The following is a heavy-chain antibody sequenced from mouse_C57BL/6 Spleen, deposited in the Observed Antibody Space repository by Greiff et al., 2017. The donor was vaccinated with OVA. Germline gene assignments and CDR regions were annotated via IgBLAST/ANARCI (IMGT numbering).Heavy chain of an antibody. J-gene: IGHJ1*03. D-gene: IGHD2-5*01. CDR1: GYTFTSYW. V-gene: IGHV1-55*01. Sequence: QVQLQQPGAELVKPGASVKMSCKASGYTFTSYWLTWVKQRPGQGLEWIGDIYPGSGSTNYNEKFKSKATLTVDTSSSTAYMQLSSLTSEDSAVYYCARKKAYSNYGYFDVWGTGTTVTVSS. CDR3: ARKKAYSNYGYFDV. CDR2: IYPGSGST.